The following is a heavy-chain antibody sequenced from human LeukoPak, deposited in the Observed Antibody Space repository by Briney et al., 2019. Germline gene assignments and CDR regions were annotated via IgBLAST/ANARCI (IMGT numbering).Heavy chain of an antibody. CDR1: GFVFRSYG. V-gene: IGHV3-30*02. Sequence: PGGSLRLSCAASGFVFRSYGIHWVRQAPGKGLEWVSFIRFDGTTQYYADSVKGRFTISRDNSKFTVHLLMTSLRPEDTAVYYCSKESNYDSSGYFNWGQGTLVTVSS. CDR3: SKESNYDSSGYFN. CDR2: IRFDGTTQ. D-gene: IGHD3-22*01. J-gene: IGHJ4*02.